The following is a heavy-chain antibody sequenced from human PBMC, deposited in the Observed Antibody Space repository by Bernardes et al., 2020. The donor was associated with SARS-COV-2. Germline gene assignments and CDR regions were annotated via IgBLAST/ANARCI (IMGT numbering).Heavy chain of an antibody. Sequence: GESLKISCKVSGFDFTNYWIGWVRQMPGNGLEWMGIIYPRDSDTRYSPSFQGQVTISADKSITTAYLQWNSLKASDTAMYYCARQSSFVAASGIDYWGQGTLVTVSS. CDR1: GFDFTNYW. V-gene: IGHV5-51*01. D-gene: IGHD6-13*01. J-gene: IGHJ4*02. CDR3: ARQSSFVAASGIDY. CDR2: IYPRDSDT.